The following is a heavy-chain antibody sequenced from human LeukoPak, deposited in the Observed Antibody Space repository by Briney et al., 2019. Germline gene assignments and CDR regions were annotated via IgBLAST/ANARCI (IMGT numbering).Heavy chain of an antibody. Sequence: GGSLRLTCAASGFTFSSYGMHWVRQAPGKGLEGVAIIQYDGTNNSYEDPVKGRFTISRDNTKNNLYLQMHSPRAEATAVYYCAKDYLDGSGGYYEGNWFDPWGQGALVSVSS. D-gene: IGHD3-10*01. V-gene: IGHV3-30*02. J-gene: IGHJ5*02. CDR2: IQYDGTNN. CDR1: GFTFSSYG. CDR3: AKDYLDGSGGYYEGNWFDP.